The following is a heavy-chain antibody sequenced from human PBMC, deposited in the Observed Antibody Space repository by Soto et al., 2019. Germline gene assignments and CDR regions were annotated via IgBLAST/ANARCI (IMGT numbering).Heavy chain of an antibody. CDR1: GYSFTSYW. V-gene: IGHV5-10-1*01. Sequence: PAESLKISCKGSGYSFTSYWISWVRQMPGKGLEWMGRIDPSDSYTNYSPSFQGHVTISADKSISTAYLQWSSLKASDTAMYYCARHGVGRTIVVVPAARWGMDVWGQGTTVTVSS. J-gene: IGHJ6*02. D-gene: IGHD2-2*01. CDR2: IDPSDSYT. CDR3: ARHGVGRTIVVVPAARWGMDV.